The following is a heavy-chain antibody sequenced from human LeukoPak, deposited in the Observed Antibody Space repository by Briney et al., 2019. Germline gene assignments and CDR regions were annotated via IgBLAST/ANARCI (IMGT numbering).Heavy chain of an antibody. V-gene: IGHV1-69*04. CDR1: GGTFSSYA. D-gene: IGHD6-19*01. Sequence: ASVKVSCKASGGTFSSYAISWVRQAPGQGLEWMGRIIPILGIANYAQKFQGRVTITADKSTSTAYMELSSLRSDDTAVYYCARDARGIAVAGTDPVPRDWFDPWGQGTLVTVSS. CDR3: ARDARGIAVAGTDPVPRDWFDP. CDR2: IIPILGIA. J-gene: IGHJ5*02.